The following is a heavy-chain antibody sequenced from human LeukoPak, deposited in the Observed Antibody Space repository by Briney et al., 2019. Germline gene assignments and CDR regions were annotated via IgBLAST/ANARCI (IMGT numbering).Heavy chain of an antibody. CDR1: GSIFRNNG. D-gene: IGHD3-10*01. Sequence: GRSLRLSCAASGSIFRNNGMSWFRQAPGKGLEWVAVISYDGSIKYYADSVKGRFTISKDNSKNTLYLQMNSLRAEDTAVYDCPSLLYGSGSYFNDYWGQGTLVIVSS. CDR2: ISYDGSIK. CDR3: PSLLYGSGSYFNDY. J-gene: IGHJ4*02. V-gene: IGHV3-30*03.